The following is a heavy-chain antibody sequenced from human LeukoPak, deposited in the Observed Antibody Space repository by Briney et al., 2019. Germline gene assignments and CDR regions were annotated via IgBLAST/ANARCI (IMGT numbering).Heavy chain of an antibody. J-gene: IGHJ4*02. CDR1: FTFSSFV. Sequence: PGGSLRLSCGFTFSSFVMSWVRRAPGKGVEGVAFIRYDGSNKYYADYVKGRFTISRDNSKNKMYLQMNSLRADATAVYYCAKDSLLLWFGEPIYCFDYWGQGTLVTVSS. D-gene: IGHD3-10*01. CDR3: AKDSLLLWFGEPIYCFDY. V-gene: IGHV3-30*02. CDR2: IRYDGSNK.